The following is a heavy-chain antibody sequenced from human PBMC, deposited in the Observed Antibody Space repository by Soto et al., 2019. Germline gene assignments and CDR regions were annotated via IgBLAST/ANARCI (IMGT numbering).Heavy chain of an antibody. J-gene: IGHJ6*04. Sequence: QVQLVQSGAEVKKPGSSVKVSCKASGGTFSSYAISWVRQAPGQGLEWMGGIIPIFGTANYAQKFQGRVTITADESTSTAYMELSSLRSEDTAVYYCASTRLNYYYGSGSTYYYYYGMDVRVEGTTVTVSS. CDR3: ASTRLNYYYGSGSTYYYYYGMDV. V-gene: IGHV1-69*01. D-gene: IGHD3-10*01. CDR1: GGTFSSYA. CDR2: IIPIFGTA.